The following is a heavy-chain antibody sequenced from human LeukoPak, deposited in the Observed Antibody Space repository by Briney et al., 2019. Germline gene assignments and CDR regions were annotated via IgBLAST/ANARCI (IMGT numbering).Heavy chain of an antibody. J-gene: IGHJ4*02. CDR2: ISSNGDST. V-gene: IGHV3-64D*09. CDR3: VKDRYVDY. CDR1: GFSFSSYA. D-gene: IGHD3-16*01. Sequence: GGSLRLSCSVSGFSFSSYAMHWVRQAPGKGLEYVSSISSNGDSTYYADSVKGRFTISRDNSKNTLFLQMGSLRAEDTAVYYCVKDRYVDYWGQGTLVTVSS.